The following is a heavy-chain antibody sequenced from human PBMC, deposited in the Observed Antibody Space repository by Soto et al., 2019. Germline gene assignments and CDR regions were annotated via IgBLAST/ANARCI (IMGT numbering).Heavy chain of an antibody. D-gene: IGHD5-18*01. Sequence: GGSLRLSCAASGFTFSSYSMNWVRQAPGKGLEWVSSISSSSSYIYYADSVKGRFTISRDNAKNSLYLQMNSLRAEDTAVYYCARDSYGYVRHDYWGQGTLVTVSS. CDR1: GFTFSSYS. J-gene: IGHJ4*02. CDR3: ARDSYGYVRHDY. V-gene: IGHV3-21*01. CDR2: ISSSSSYI.